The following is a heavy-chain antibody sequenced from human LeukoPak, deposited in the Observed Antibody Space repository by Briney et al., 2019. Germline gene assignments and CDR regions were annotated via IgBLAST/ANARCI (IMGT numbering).Heavy chain of an antibody. CDR1: GGSFSGYY. CDR2: INHSGST. J-gene: IGHJ4*02. V-gene: IGHV4-34*01. Sequence: PSETLSLTCAVYGGSFSGYYWSWIRQPPGKGLEWIGEINHSGSTNYNPSLKSRVTISVDTSKNQFSLKLSSVTAADTAVYYCARGAYYYGSGSYEGDYWGQGTLVIVSS. D-gene: IGHD3-10*01. CDR3: ARGAYYYGSGSYEGDY.